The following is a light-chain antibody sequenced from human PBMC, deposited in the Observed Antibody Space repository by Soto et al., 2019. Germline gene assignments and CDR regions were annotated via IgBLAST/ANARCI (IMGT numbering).Light chain of an antibody. Sequence: EIQLTQSTSTLSASVGDRVTITCRASQSISNSLNWYQQKPGKAPNLMIYGTSNLQSGVPSRFSGSRSGTGCTLTISSLQREDVATYYCQQSYSSSWTFSQGTKVDI. CDR3: QQSYSSSWT. J-gene: IGKJ1*01. CDR1: QSISNS. V-gene: IGKV1-39*01. CDR2: GTS.